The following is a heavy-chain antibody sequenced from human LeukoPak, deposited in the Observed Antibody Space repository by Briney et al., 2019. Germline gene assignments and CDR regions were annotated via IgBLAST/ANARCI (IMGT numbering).Heavy chain of an antibody. CDR3: ARDVARGGRDAFDI. V-gene: IGHV1-2*02. Sequence: ASVKVSCKASGYTFTGYYMHWVRQAPGQGLEWMGWINPNSGGTNYAQKFQGRVTMTRDTSISTAYMELSRLRSDGTAVYYCARDVARGGRDAFDIWGQGTMVTVSS. CDR1: GYTFTGYY. J-gene: IGHJ3*02. CDR2: INPNSGGT.